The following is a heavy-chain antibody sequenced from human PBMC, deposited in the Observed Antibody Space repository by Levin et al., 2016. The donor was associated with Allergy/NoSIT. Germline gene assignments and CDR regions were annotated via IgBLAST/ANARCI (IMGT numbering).Heavy chain of an antibody. CDR2: INAGNGNT. Sequence: WVRQAPGQRLEWMGWINAGNGNTKYSQKFQGRVTITRDTSASTAYMELSSLRSEDTAVYYCATNKRSYYYYGMDVWGQGTTVTVSS. V-gene: IGHV1-3*01. J-gene: IGHJ6*02. CDR3: ATNKRSYYYYGMDV.